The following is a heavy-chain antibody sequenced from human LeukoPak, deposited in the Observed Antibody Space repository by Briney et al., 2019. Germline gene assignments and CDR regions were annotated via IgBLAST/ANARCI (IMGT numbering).Heavy chain of an antibody. J-gene: IGHJ4*02. CDR2: INHSGST. V-gene: IGHV4-34*01. Sequence: SETLSLTCAVYGGSFSGYYWSWIRQPPGKGLEWIGEINHSGSTNYNPSLKSRVTISVDTSKNQFSLKLSSVTAADTAVYYCARSGRAGYKGFDYWGQGTLVTVSS. CDR1: GGSFSGYY. D-gene: IGHD5-24*01. CDR3: ARSGRAGYKGFDY.